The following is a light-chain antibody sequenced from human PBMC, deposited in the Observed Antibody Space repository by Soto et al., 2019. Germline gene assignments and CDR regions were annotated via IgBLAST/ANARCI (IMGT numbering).Light chain of an antibody. J-gene: IGKJ2*02. CDR2: GAS. CDR1: QSISSSY. Sequence: EIVVTQSPGTLSLSPGERATLSCRASQSISSSYLAWYQQKPGQAPRLLFYGASSRATGIPDRFSGSGSGTDFTLTISRLEHEDLSVYYCQQYGSSPLCTFGQGTRVEI. CDR3: QQYGSSPLCT. V-gene: IGKV3-20*01.